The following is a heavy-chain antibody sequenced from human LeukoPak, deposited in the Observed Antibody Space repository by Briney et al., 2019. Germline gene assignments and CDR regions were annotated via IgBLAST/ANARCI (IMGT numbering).Heavy chain of an antibody. V-gene: IGHV3-49*03. Sequence: GGSLRLSCTASGFTFGDYAMSWFRQAPGKGLEWVGFIRSKAYGGTTEYAASVKGRFTISREDSKSIAYLQMNSLKTEDTAVYYCTSNPNGYSSSWYKDYWGQGTLVTVSS. J-gene: IGHJ4*02. CDR1: GFTFGDYA. CDR2: IRSKAYGGTT. CDR3: TSNPNGYSSSWYKDY. D-gene: IGHD6-13*01.